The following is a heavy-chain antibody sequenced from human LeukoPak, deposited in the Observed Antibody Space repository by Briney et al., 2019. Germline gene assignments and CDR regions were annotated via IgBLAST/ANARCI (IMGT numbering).Heavy chain of an antibody. V-gene: IGHV1-69*04. Sequence: ASVKVSCKASGGTFSSYAISWVRQAPGQGLEWIGRIIPILGIANYAQKFQGRVTITADKSTSTAYMELSSLRSEDTAVYYCARDDYYDSSGYYYWFDPWGQGTLVTVSS. CDR2: IIPILGIA. CDR3: ARDDYYDSSGYYYWFDP. CDR1: GGTFSSYA. J-gene: IGHJ5*02. D-gene: IGHD3-22*01.